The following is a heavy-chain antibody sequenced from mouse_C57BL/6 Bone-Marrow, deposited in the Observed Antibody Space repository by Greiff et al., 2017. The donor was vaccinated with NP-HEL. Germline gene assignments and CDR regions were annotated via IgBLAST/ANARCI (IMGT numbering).Heavy chain of an antibody. V-gene: IGHV3-6*01. CDR1: GYSITSGYY. CDR3: AKLRPWYFDV. J-gene: IGHJ1*03. Sequence: EVQVVESGPGLVKPSQSLSLTCSVTGYSITSGYYWNWIRQFPGNKLEWMGYISYDGSNNYNPSLKNRISITRDTSKNQFFLKLNSVTTEDTATYYCAKLRPWYFDVWGTGTTVTVSS. CDR2: ISYDGSN. D-gene: IGHD1-1*01.